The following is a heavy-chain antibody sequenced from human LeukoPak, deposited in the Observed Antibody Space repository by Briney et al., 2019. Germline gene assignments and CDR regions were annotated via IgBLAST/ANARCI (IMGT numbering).Heavy chain of an antibody. V-gene: IGHV3-53*01. CDR3: ARDFAEEYFQH. Sequence: GGSLRLSCAASGFTVSSNYMSWVRQAPGKGLEWVSVIYSGGSTYYADSVKGRFTISRDNSKNTLYLQMNSLRAEDTAVYYCARDFAEEYFQHWGQGTLVTVSS. CDR1: GFTVSSNY. CDR2: IYSGGST. J-gene: IGHJ1*01.